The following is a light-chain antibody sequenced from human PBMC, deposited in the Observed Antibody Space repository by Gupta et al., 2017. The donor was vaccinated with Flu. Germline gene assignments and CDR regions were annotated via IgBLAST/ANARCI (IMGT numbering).Light chain of an antibody. Sequence: QTVVTQEPSFSVSPGGTVTLTCGLSSGSVSTSYYPSWYQQTPGQAPRTLIYSTNMRSSGVPDRFSGSTLGNKAALTITGAQADEESDYYCVLYMGSGISVFGGGTKLTVL. CDR1: SGSVSTSYY. J-gene: IGLJ3*02. CDR3: VLYMGSGISV. CDR2: STN. V-gene: IGLV8-61*01.